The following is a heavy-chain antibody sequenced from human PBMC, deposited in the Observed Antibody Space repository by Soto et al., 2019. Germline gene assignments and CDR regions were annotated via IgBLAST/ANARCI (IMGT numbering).Heavy chain of an antibody. Sequence: GGSLRLSCAASGFTVSSYDLSWVRQAPGKGLEWVSGISGSGDRTYYTDSVKGRFTISRDNSKNTMYLQMNSLRAEDTAVYYCARYRAYESRSWHWWGQGNLVTLPS. V-gene: IGHV3-23*01. CDR2: ISGSGDRT. J-gene: IGHJ4*02. CDR1: GFTVSSYD. D-gene: IGHD3-22*01. CDR3: ARYRAYESRSWHW.